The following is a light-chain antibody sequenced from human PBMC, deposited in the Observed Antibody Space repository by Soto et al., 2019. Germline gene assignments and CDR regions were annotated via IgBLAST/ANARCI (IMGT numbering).Light chain of an antibody. CDR1: SNDVGGYHY. CDR2: DVS. V-gene: IGLV2-14*01. Sequence: QSVLTQPASVSGSPGQSITISCTGTSNDVGGYHYVSWYQQHPGKAPKLMIYDVSNRPSGVSNRFSGSKSGNTASLTISGLQAEDKADYYCSSYTSSSTLYVFGTGTKRTV. CDR3: SSYTSSSTLYV. J-gene: IGLJ1*01.